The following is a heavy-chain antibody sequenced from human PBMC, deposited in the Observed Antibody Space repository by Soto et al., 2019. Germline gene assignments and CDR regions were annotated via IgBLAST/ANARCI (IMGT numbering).Heavy chain of an antibody. Sequence: GGSLRLSCAASRFIFGDFGVTWVRQAPGKGLEWVASISSSSSYIYYADSVKGRFTISRDNAKNSLYLQMNSLRAEDTAVYYCARDPYDISKTNWFDPWGQGTLVTVSS. D-gene: IGHD3-9*01. V-gene: IGHV3-21*01. CDR2: ISSSSSYI. CDR3: ARDPYDISKTNWFDP. CDR1: RFIFGDFG. J-gene: IGHJ5*02.